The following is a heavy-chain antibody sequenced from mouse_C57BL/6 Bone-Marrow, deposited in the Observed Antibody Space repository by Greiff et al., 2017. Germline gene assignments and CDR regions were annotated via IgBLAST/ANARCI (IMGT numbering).Heavy chain of an antibody. J-gene: IGHJ3*01. Sequence: QVQLQQSGAELARPGASVKLSCKASGYTFTSYGISWVKQRTGQGLEWIGEIYPRSGNTYYNEKFKGKATLTADKSSSPAYMELRSLTSEDSAVYFCARNGYYWFAYWGQGTLVTVSA. CDR1: GYTFTSYG. CDR3: ARNGYYWFAY. CDR2: IYPRSGNT. V-gene: IGHV1-81*01. D-gene: IGHD2-3*01.